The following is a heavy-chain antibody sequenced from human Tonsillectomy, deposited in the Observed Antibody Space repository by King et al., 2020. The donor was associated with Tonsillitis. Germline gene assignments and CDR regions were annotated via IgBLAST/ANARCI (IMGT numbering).Heavy chain of an antibody. D-gene: IGHD3-10*01. V-gene: IGHV3-23*04. J-gene: IGHJ6*02. CDR3: AKLRGSGRSSYHFGTDV. CDR2: ISDNGFST. CDR1: GFTFGNHA. Sequence: EVQLVESGGGLVQPGGSLRLSCAASGFTFGNHAMSWVRQAPGKGLDWSSAISDNGFSTYYADSVKGRFSISRDNSKNTLYLRMNRLRREDTAVYYCAKLRGSGRSSYHFGTDVGGQGTAVTVPS.